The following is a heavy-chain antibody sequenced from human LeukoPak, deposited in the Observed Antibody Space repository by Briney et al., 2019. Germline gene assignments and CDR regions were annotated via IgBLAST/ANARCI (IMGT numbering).Heavy chain of an antibody. CDR1: GFTFSSYA. V-gene: IGHV3-30-3*01. Sequence: PGRSLRLSCAASGFTFSSYAMHWVRQAPGKGLEWVAVISYDGSIKYYADSVKGRFTISRDNSKNTLFLQMNSLGAEHMAVYHCARQGSGSYDYYFDYWGQGTLVTVSS. J-gene: IGHJ4*02. CDR2: ISYDGSIK. CDR3: ARQGSGSYDYYFDY. D-gene: IGHD3-10*01.